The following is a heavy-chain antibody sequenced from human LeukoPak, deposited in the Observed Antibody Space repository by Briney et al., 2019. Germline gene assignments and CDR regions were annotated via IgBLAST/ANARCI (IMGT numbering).Heavy chain of an antibody. V-gene: IGHV3-30*02. D-gene: IGHD6-13*01. CDR1: GFTFSSNG. Sequence: GGSLRLSCAASGFTFSSNGMHWVRQAPGKGLEWVAFIRFDGSNTYDADSVKGRLTISRDTSKNTLYLQMNSLGPEDTAVYYCAKAGGSSWAVLDYWGQGTLVTVSS. CDR3: AKAGGSSWAVLDY. J-gene: IGHJ4*02. CDR2: IRFDGSNT.